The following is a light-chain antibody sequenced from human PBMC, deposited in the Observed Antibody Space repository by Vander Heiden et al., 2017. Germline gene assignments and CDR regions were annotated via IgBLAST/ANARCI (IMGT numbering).Light chain of an antibody. V-gene: IGLV2-23*02. CDR3: CSYAGSNSLV. CDR1: SSDVGSYNL. Sequence: QSALTPPAPVSGSPGQSITISCTGTSSDVGSYNLVSWYQQHPGKAPILRIYEVSKRPSGVSNRFSGSKSGNTASLTISGLQAEDEADDYCCSYAGSNSLVFGGGTKLTVL. J-gene: IGLJ3*02. CDR2: EVS.